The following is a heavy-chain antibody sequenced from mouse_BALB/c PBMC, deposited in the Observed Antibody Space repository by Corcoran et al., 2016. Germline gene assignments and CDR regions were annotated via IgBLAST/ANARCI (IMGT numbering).Heavy chain of an antibody. CDR3: ARRAGTPFYAMDY. Sequence: QVQLQQSGAELVRPGTSVKVSYKASGYAFTNYLIEWVKQRPGQGLEWIGVINPGSGGTNYNEKFKGKATLTADKSSSTAYMQLSSLTSDDSAVYFCARRAGTPFYAMDYWGQGTSVTVSS. CDR1: GYAFTNYL. D-gene: IGHD3-3*01. V-gene: IGHV1-54*01. CDR2: INPGSGGT. J-gene: IGHJ4*01.